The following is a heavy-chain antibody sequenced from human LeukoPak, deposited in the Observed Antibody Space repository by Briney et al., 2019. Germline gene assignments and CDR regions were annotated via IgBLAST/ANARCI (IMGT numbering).Heavy chain of an antibody. J-gene: IGHJ5*02. CDR3: AREHLFSGSENYVLHNWFDP. CDR1: GYTFTDYY. CDR2: INPDIGGT. D-gene: IGHD3-10*01. Sequence: GASVKVSCKASGYTFTDYYMHWVRQAPGQGLEWMGRINPDIGGTNSAQRFQGRVTMTRDTSIRTAYMELSSLRSDDTAVYYCAREHLFSGSENYVLHNWFDPWGQGTLVTVSS. V-gene: IGHV1-2*02.